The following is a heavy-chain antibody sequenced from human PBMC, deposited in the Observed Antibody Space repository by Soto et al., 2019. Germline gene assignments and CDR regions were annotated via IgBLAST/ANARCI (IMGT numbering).Heavy chain of an antibody. J-gene: IGHJ5*02. CDR1: GFTFSAYT. CDR3: VRGSCGDYES. V-gene: IGHV3-21*02. D-gene: IGHD4-17*01. Sequence: EVQLVESGGGLVKPGGSLRLSCAASGFTFSAYTMNWVRQAPGKGLEWVSSLDPSSTYIYYADSVKGRFTLSRDNAKNSLLLRLHSLRCDDTALDSCVRGSCGDYESWGQGALVTVSS. CDR2: LDPSSTYI.